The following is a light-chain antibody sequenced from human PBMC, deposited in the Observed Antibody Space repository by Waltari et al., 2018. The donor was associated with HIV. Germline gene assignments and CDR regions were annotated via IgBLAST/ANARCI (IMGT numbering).Light chain of an antibody. CDR3: QSYDNSVSDSVV. Sequence: QSVLTQPPSVSGAPGQRVTIPCTDSSNIGAGYDVQWYQQLPGTAPQLLIYGANNRPSGVPDRCSGSKSGASASLAIAGLQAEDEADYYCQSYDNSVSDSVVFGGGTKVTVL. CDR1: SSNIGAGYD. V-gene: IGLV1-40*01. CDR2: GAN. J-gene: IGLJ3*02.